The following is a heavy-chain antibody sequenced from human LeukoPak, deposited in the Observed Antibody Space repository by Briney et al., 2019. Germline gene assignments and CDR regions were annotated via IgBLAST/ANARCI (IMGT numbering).Heavy chain of an antibody. J-gene: IGHJ4*02. Sequence: ASVKVSCKASGYTFTGYYMHWVRHAPGQGLEWRGWINPNSGGTNYAQKFQGRVTMTRDTSISTAYMELSRLRSDDTAVYYCARGKGIVATTKGLDYWGQGTLVTVSS. V-gene: IGHV1-2*02. D-gene: IGHD5-12*01. CDR3: ARGKGIVATTKGLDY. CDR2: INPNSGGT. CDR1: GYTFTGYY.